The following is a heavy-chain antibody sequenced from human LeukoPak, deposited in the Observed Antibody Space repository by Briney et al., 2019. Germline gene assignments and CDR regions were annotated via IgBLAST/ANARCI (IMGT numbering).Heavy chain of an antibody. CDR3: ARFRRGDIVVVPAAPYYYYYMDV. CDR2: INHSGST. J-gene: IGHJ6*03. D-gene: IGHD2-2*01. Sequence: PSETLSLTCAVYGGSFSGYYWSWIRQPPGKGLEWIGEINHSGSTNYNPSLKSRVTISVDTSKNQFSLKLSSVTAADTAVYYCARFRRGDIVVVPAAPYYYYYMDVWGKRTTVTVSS. CDR1: GGSFSGYY. V-gene: IGHV4-34*01.